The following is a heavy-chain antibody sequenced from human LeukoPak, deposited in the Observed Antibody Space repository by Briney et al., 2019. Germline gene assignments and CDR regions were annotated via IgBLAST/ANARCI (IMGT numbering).Heavy chain of an antibody. CDR1: GGSFSGYY. V-gene: IGHV4-34*01. CDR2: INHSGST. CDR3: ARDGSGTIFLDY. J-gene: IGHJ4*02. Sequence: SETLSLTCAVYGGSFSGYYWSWIRQPPGKGLEWIGEINHSGSTNYNPSLKSRVTISVDTSKNQFSLKLSSVTAADTAVYYCARDGSGTIFLDYWGQGTLVTVSS. D-gene: IGHD3-10*01.